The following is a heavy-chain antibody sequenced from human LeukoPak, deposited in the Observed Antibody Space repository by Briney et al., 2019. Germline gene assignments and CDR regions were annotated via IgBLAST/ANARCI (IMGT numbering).Heavy chain of an antibody. CDR2: IYYSGST. J-gene: IGHJ3*02. D-gene: IGHD4/OR15-4a*01. CDR1: GGSISSYY. Sequence: SSETLSLTCTVSGGSISSYYWSWIRQPPGKGLEWIGHIYYSGSTHYNPSLKSRVTISVDTSKNQFSLKLSSVTAADTAVYYCARQDYGEYPDAFDIWGQGTMVTVSS. V-gene: IGHV4-59*08. CDR3: ARQDYGEYPDAFDI.